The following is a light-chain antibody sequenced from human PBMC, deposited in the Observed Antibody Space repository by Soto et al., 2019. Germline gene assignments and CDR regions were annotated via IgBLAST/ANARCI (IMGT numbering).Light chain of an antibody. V-gene: IGKV1-5*01. CDR1: QSISSW. CDR2: DAS. J-gene: IGKJ3*01. Sequence: DIQMTQSPSTLSPSVGDRVTITCRASQSISSWLAWYQQKPGKAPKLLIYDASSLESVFPSRFSGSGSGTDFTLTISSLQPDVFATYYCQQYNSYSITFGPGTKVDI. CDR3: QQYNSYSIT.